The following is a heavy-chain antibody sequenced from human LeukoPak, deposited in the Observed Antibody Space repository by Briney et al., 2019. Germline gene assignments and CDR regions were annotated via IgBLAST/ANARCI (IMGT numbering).Heavy chain of an antibody. D-gene: IGHD2-21*01. V-gene: IGHV3-74*01. CDR2: VNSDESST. J-gene: IGHJ3*02. CDR3: ASDDSYAFDI. Sequence: GGSLRLSCAASGFTFSSRWMHWVRQAPGKGLVRVSHVNSDESSTNYADSVKGRFTISSDNTKNTLYLQMNSLRAEDTAVYYCASDDSYAFDIWGQGTMVTVSS. CDR1: GFTFSSRW.